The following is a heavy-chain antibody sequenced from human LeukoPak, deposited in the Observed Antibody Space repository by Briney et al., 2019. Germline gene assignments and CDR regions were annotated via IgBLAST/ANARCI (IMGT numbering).Heavy chain of an antibody. CDR2: MNPNSGNT. CDR3: ARASIAVPCGY. V-gene: IGHV1-8*01. D-gene: IGHD6-19*01. Sequence: GASVTVSCKSSVYTFTIYDFNWVRQAPAQGLEWMGWMNPNSGNTGYAQKFQGRVTMTRNTSISTAYMELSSLRSEDTAVYYCARASIAVPCGYWGQGTLVTVSS. J-gene: IGHJ4*02. CDR1: VYTFTIYD.